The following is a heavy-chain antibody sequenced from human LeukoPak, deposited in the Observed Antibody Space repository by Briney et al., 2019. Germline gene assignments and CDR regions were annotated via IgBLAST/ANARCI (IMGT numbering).Heavy chain of an antibody. J-gene: IGHJ4*02. Sequence: GESLQISSQGSGSSFTSYWIGWVRQLPGKGLEWMGIIYPGDSDTRYSPSFQGQVTISADKSISTAYLQWSSLKASDTAMYYCARSPRILGFDYWGQGTLVTVSS. D-gene: IGHD2-15*01. CDR1: GSSFTSYW. CDR3: ARSPRILGFDY. CDR2: IYPGDSDT. V-gene: IGHV5-51*01.